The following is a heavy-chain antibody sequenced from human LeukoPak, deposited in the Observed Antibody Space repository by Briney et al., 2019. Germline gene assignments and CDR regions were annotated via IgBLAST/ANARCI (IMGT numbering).Heavy chain of an antibody. CDR3: ARGDSSGWLFDY. CDR1: GGSISSYY. CDR2: IYYSGST. D-gene: IGHD6-19*01. Sequence: SETLSLTCTVSGGSISSYYWSWLRQPPGKGLEWIGYIYYSGSTNYNPSLKSRVTISVDTSKNQFSLKLSSVTAADTAVYYCARGDSSGWLFDYWGQGTLVTVSS. J-gene: IGHJ4*02. V-gene: IGHV4-59*01.